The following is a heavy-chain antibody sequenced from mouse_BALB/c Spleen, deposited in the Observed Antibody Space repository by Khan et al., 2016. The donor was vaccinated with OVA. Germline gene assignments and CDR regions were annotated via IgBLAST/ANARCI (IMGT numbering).Heavy chain of an antibody. V-gene: IGHV1S41*01. CDR2: ISPGSGNT. Sequence: DLVKPGASVNLSCKASGYTFTSYWINWIKQRPGQGLEWIGHISPGSGNTYYNKIFTVKATLTVDTSSTPAYIKLNSLSSEDSAVYCLARSNYYVSGLYAMDYWGQGPSVTVSS. CDR3: ARSNYYVSGLYAMDY. D-gene: IGHD1-1*01. CDR1: GYTFTSYW. J-gene: IGHJ4*01.